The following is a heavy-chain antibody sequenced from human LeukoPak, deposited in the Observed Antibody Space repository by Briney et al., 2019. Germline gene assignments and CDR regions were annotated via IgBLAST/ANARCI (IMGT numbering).Heavy chain of an antibody. CDR2: IIPIFGTA. V-gene: IGHV1-69*05. D-gene: IGHD7-27*01. CDR3: ARSRTPWGPFDY. J-gene: IGHJ4*02. CDR1: GGTFSSYA. Sequence: GASVKVSCKASGGTFSSYAISWVRQAPGQGLEWMGGIIPIFGTANYAQKFQGRVTITTDESTSTAYMELSSLRSDDTAVYYCARSRTPWGPFDYWGQGTLVTVSS.